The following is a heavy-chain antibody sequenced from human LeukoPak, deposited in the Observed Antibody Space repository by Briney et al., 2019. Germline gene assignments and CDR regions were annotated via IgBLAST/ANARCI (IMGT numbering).Heavy chain of an antibody. CDR3: ARDRSAYTASEAFDI. CDR2: IYTSGST. Sequence: PSETLSLTCTVSGGSISSYYWSWIRQPAGKGLVWIGRIYTSGSTNYNPSLKSRVTMSVDTSKNQFSLKLSSVTAADTAVYYCARDRSAYTASEAFDIWGQGTMVTVSS. CDR1: GGSISSYY. D-gene: IGHD2-2*02. V-gene: IGHV4-4*07. J-gene: IGHJ3*02.